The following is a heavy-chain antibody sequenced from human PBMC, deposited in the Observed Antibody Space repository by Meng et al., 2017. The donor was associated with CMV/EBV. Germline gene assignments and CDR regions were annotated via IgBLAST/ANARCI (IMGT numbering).Heavy chain of an antibody. J-gene: IGHJ4*02. D-gene: IGHD3-10*01. CDR1: GFTFSSYA. CDR2: ISGSGGST. CDR3: AKDQAYGSGSYYNYFDY. Sequence: GGSLRLSCAASGFTFSSYAMSWVRQAPGKGLEWVSAISGSGGSTYYADSVKGRFTISRDNSKNTLYLQMNSLRAEDTAVYYFAKDQAYGSGSYYNYFDYWGQGTLVTVSS. V-gene: IGHV3-23*01.